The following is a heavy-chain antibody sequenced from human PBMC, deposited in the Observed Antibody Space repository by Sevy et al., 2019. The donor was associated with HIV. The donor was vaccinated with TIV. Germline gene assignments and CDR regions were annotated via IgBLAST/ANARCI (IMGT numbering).Heavy chain of an antibody. CDR1: GFTVSSNY. D-gene: IGHD5-18*01. CDR2: IYSGGST. Sequence: GGSLRLSCAASGFTVSSNYMSWVRQAPGKGLEWVSVIYSGGSTYYADSVKGRFTISRDNSKNTLYLQMNSLRAEETAVYYCARGRIQLWYPEAFDIWGQGTMVTVSS. V-gene: IGHV3-53*01. J-gene: IGHJ3*02. CDR3: ARGRIQLWYPEAFDI.